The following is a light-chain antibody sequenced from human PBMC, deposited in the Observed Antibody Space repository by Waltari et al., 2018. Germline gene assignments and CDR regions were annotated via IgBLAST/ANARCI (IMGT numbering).Light chain of an antibody. CDR2: QAS. CDR1: PSVSRW. V-gene: IGKV1-5*03. Sequence: DIQMTQSPSTLSASVGDRVTITCRASPSVSRWLDWSQQKPGKAPKLLIYQASTLESGVPSRFSGSSSGTQFTLTISSLQPDDFATYYCQQFNSNSWTFGQGTKVEIQ. J-gene: IGKJ1*01. CDR3: QQFNSNSWT.